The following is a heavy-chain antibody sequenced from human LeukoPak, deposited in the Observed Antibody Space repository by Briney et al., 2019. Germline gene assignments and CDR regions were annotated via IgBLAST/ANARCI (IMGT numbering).Heavy chain of an antibody. CDR2: IGGRDSGT. CDR1: GFIFSNYA. D-gene: IGHD3-9*01. V-gene: IGHV3-23*01. CDR3: AKWGDYDILTGYYDSDY. J-gene: IGHJ4*02. Sequence: QSGGSLRLSCAASGFIFSNYAMSWVRQAPGKGLEWVSAIGGRDSGTYYADSVRGRFTVSRDDPKNTLYLQMSTLRAEDTAVYYCAKWGDYDILTGYYDSDYWGQGTLVTVSS.